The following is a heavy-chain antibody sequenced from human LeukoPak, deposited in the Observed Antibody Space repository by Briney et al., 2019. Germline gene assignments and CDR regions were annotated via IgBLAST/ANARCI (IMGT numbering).Heavy chain of an antibody. D-gene: IGHD2-21*01. J-gene: IGHJ4*02. CDR2: IKPEGIEK. CDR1: GLTFGNYW. V-gene: IGHV3-7*01. CDR3: ARDGIDY. Sequence: GGSLRLSCATSGLTFGNYWMSWVRQAPGKGLEWVANIKPEGIEKYYVESVKGRFTISRDNAKNSVFLQMLSLTAEDTAVYFCARDGIDYWGQGTLVTVSS.